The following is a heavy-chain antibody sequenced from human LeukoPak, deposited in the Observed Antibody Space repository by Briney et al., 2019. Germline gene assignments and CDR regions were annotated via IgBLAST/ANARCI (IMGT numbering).Heavy chain of an antibody. Sequence: GGSLRLSCAASGFTFSSYSMNWVRQAPGKGLEWVSYISSSSSTIYYTDSVKGRFTLSRDNAKSSLYLQMNSLSTDDTAVYYCARMNYVSSGWGAPFDDWGQGTLVTVSS. CDR3: ARMNYVSSGWGAPFDD. CDR2: ISSSSSTI. D-gene: IGHD1-7*01. J-gene: IGHJ4*02. CDR1: GFTFSSYS. V-gene: IGHV3-48*04.